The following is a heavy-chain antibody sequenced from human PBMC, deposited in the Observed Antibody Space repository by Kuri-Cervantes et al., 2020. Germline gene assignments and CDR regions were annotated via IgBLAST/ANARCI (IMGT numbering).Heavy chain of an antibody. V-gene: IGHV3-23*01. J-gene: IGHJ4*02. CDR2: ISGSGGRT. CDR1: VFTFNIYA. Sequence: GESLKISCAASVFTFNIYAMSWVRQAPGKGLEWVSSISGSGGRTYYAESVKGRFTISRDNAKNSLYLQMHSLRAEYTAVYYCARAPYNFWSGYYYYWGQGTLVTVSS. CDR3: ARAPYNFWSGYYYY. D-gene: IGHD3-3*01.